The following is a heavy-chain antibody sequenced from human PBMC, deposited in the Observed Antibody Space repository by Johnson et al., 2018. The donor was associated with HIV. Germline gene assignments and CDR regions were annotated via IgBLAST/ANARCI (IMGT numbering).Heavy chain of an antibody. CDR1: GFTFSSYA. CDR3: ARDRFYCSGGSCYHSGAFDI. CDR2: ISYDGSNK. Sequence: QAQLVESGGGVVQPGRSLRLSCAASGFTFSSYAMHWVRQAPGKGLEWVAVISYDGSNKYYADSVKGRFTISRDNSKNTLYLQMNSLRAEDTAVYYCARDRFYCSGGSCYHSGAFDIWGQGTMVTVSS. V-gene: IGHV3-30-3*01. J-gene: IGHJ3*02. D-gene: IGHD2-15*01.